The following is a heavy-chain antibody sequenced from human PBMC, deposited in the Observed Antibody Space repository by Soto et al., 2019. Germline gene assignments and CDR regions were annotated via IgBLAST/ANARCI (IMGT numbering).Heavy chain of an antibody. Sequence: SETLSLTCAVYGGSFSGYYWSWIRQPPGKGLEWIGEINHSGSTNYNPSLKSRVTISVDTSKNQFSLKLSSVTAADTAVYYCARGIVVRAYYYGMDVWGQGTTVTVSS. CDR2: INHSGST. CDR1: GGSFSGYY. CDR3: ARGIVVRAYYYGMDV. D-gene: IGHD2-15*01. J-gene: IGHJ6*02. V-gene: IGHV4-34*01.